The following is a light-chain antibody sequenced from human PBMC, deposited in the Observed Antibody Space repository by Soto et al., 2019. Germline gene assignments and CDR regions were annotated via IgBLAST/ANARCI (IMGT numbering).Light chain of an antibody. Sequence: QSVLTQPRSVSGSPGQSVTIPCTGTSSDVGGYNYVSWYQRHAGKGPKLIIYDVSERPSGVPDRFSASKSGNTASLTISGLQAKDEADYYCSSYAGNYVYVFGSGTKVTVL. CDR3: SSYAGNYVYV. J-gene: IGLJ1*01. CDR2: DVS. V-gene: IGLV2-11*01. CDR1: SSDVGGYNY.